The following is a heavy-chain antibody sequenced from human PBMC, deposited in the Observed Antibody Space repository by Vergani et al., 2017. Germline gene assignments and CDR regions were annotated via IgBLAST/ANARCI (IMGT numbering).Heavy chain of an antibody. V-gene: IGHV3-30*02. CDR1: GFTFNAYY. J-gene: IGHJ4*02. CDR2: IRSDESRR. CDR3: AKEGGGYCSGGTCYPEY. D-gene: IGHD2-15*01. Sequence: QEQLVESGGGLVKPGGSLRLSCEASGFTFNAYYMSWVRQAPGKGLEWVASIRSDESRRYYGDSMEGPFTISRDNSKNTLYLQMKSLRPEDTAVYYCAKEGGGYCSGGTCYPEYWGQGTLVIVSS.